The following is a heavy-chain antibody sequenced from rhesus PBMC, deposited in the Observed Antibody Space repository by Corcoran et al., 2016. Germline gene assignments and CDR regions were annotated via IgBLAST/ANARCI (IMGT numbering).Heavy chain of an antibody. CDR3: AREREYSSGWD. V-gene: IGHV4S5*01. CDR1: GGSISGDY. D-gene: IGHD6-31*01. J-gene: IGHJ4*01. Sequence: QVQLEESGPGRVKPSETLSLTCAGSGGSISGDYWNWQRHPPGKGLVWIGYIGGSSGSTDYNPSLKSRVTISTDTSKNQLSLRLSSVTAADTAVYCCAREREYSSGWDWGQGVLVTVSS. CDR2: IGGSSGST.